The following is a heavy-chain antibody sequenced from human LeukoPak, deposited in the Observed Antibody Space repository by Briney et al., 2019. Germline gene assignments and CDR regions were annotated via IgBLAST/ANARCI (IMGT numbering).Heavy chain of an antibody. CDR2: INPNSGDT. Sequence: VASVKVSCKASGYTFSGYYIHWVRQAPGQGLGWMGWINPNSGDTHYAQKFQGRVTMTRDTSSSTAYMDLNSLISDDTAVYYCARVQYQLLFEGNWFDPWGQGTLVTVSS. D-gene: IGHD2-2*01. CDR1: GYTFSGYY. J-gene: IGHJ5*02. V-gene: IGHV1-2*02. CDR3: ARVQYQLLFEGNWFDP.